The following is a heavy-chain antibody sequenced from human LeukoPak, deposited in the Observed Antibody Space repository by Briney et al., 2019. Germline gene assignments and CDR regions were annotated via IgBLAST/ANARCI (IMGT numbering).Heavy chain of an antibody. CDR3: ARTSSGSYSNPYYFDY. D-gene: IGHD1-26*01. V-gene: IGHV1-18*01. CDR1: GYTFTSYG. J-gene: IGHJ4*02. Sequence: ASVKVSCKASGYTFTSYGISWVRQAPGQGLEWMGWISAYNGNTNYAQKLQGRVTVTTDTSTSTAYMELRSLRSDDTAVYYCARTSSGSYSNPYYFDYWGQGTLVTVSS. CDR2: ISAYNGNT.